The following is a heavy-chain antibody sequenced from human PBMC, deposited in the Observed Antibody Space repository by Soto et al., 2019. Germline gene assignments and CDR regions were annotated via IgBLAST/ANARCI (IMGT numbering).Heavy chain of an antibody. Sequence: QVKLVESGGGVGPTGKSLRLSCETSGFTLRSYGMHWVRQAPGKGLEWVAAVKSDGSSQFYSAAVRGRFFISRDNSKNRVYLQMNNLRVNDTGVYYCAKPRSSLEWPPFDPWGHGTLVTVSP. CDR2: VKSDGSSQ. V-gene: IGHV3-30*18. CDR3: AKPRSSLEWPPFDP. J-gene: IGHJ5*02. D-gene: IGHD3-3*01. CDR1: GFTLRSYG.